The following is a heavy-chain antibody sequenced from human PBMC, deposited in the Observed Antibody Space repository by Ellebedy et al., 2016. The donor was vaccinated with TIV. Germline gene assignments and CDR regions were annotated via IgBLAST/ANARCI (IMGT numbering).Heavy chain of an antibody. CDR1: GASFNDYY. CDR2: INHSGST. D-gene: IGHD2-15*01. Sequence: SETLSLXXAVYGASFNDYYWTWIRQAPGKGLEWIGEINHSGSTNCNPSLKSRATISVDRSKNQFSLRLSSVTAADTAVYYCARTFRRDCSGGPCYFVYWGQGTLVTVSS. V-gene: IGHV4-34*01. CDR3: ARTFRRDCSGGPCYFVY. J-gene: IGHJ4*02.